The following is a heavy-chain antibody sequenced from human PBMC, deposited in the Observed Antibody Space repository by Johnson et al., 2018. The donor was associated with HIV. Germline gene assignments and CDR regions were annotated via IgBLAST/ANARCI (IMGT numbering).Heavy chain of an antibody. J-gene: IGHJ3*01. V-gene: IGHV3-30*18. CDR2: ISYDGSEK. D-gene: IGHD1-7*01. CDR1: GFTFSSYG. Sequence: VHLVESGGGLVQPGGSLRLSCAASGFTFSSYGMHWVRQAPGKGLELVAVISYDGSEKYYEDSVEGRSTISRDNSRNTLSLELSNLRSDDTAVYYCAKAQRNYRGALDVWGQGTLVTVSS. CDR3: AKAQRNYRGALDV.